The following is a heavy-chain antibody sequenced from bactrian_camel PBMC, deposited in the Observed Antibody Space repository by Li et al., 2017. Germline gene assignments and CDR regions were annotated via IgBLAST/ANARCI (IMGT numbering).Heavy chain of an antibody. D-gene: IGHD6*01. J-gene: IGHJ6*01. CDR2: IWTGDGSP. CDR1: GYSYSNYC. V-gene: IGHV3S25*01. CDR3: NTNLNGRSAYPCNS. Sequence: QLVESGGGSVQPGGSLRLSCDASGYSYSNYCMAWFRQAPGKERERVATIWTGDGSPYYYDSVKGRFTISQDSAKNTVYLQINSLKPGDTAMYYCNTNLNGRSAYPCNSWGQGPRSPSP.